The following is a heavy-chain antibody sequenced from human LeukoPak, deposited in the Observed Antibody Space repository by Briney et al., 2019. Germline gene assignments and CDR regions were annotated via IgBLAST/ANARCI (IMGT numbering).Heavy chain of an antibody. D-gene: IGHD3-10*01. CDR3: ARDISMVWGIISPFDY. CDR2: INPNSGGT. V-gene: IGHV1-2*02. Sequence: ASVKVSCKASGYTFSGYYIHWVRQAPGQGLEWMGWINPNSGGTNYAQKFQGRVSMTRDTSIRTAYLELRRLRSDDTAVYYCARDISMVWGIISPFDYWGQGTLVTVSS. J-gene: IGHJ4*02. CDR1: GYTFSGYY.